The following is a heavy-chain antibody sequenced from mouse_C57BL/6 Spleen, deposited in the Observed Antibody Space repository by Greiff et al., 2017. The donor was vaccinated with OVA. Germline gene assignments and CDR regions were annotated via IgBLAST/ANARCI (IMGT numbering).Heavy chain of an antibody. CDR1: GYTFPSSG. Sequence: QVQLQQPGAELVRPGSSVKLSCKASGYTFPSSGMDWVKQRPGQGLEWIGNIYPSDSETHYNQQFKDKATLTVDKSSSTAYMQLSSLTSEDSAVDYCARGPTPDYFDYWGQGTTLTVSS. D-gene: IGHD2-10*01. J-gene: IGHJ2*01. CDR3: ARGPTPDYFDY. CDR2: IYPSDSET. V-gene: IGHV1-61*01.